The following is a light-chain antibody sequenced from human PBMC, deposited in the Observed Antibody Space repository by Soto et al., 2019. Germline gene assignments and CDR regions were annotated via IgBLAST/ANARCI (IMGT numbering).Light chain of an antibody. J-gene: IGLJ2*01. Sequence: QSALTQPASVSGSPGQSITISCTGTSSDVGGYNYVSWYQQHPGKAPKLMIYDVSNRPSGVSNRFSGSKSGNTASLTSSGLQAEDEGDYYFSSYTSSSPLVFGGGTKLTVL. CDR1: SSDVGGYNY. CDR2: DVS. CDR3: SSYTSSSPLV. V-gene: IGLV2-14*01.